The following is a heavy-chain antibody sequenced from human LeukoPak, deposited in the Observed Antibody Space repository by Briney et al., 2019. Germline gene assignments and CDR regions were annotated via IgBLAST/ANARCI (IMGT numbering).Heavy chain of an antibody. J-gene: IGHJ4*02. D-gene: IGHD1-1*01. Sequence: ASVKVSCKASGYTFTSYGISWVRQAPGQGLEWMGWINAYNGNTNYAQKLQGRVTMTTDTSTSTAYMELRSLRSDDTAVYYCARGVMYSWNEGIYFDYWGQGTLVTVSS. CDR2: INAYNGNT. V-gene: IGHV1-18*01. CDR3: ARGVMYSWNEGIYFDY. CDR1: GYTFTSYG.